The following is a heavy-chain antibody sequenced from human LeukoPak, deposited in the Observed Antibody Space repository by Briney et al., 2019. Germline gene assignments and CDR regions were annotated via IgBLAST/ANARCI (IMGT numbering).Heavy chain of an antibody. D-gene: IGHD3-9*01. CDR2: IYYSGST. CDR3: ARAKTYYDILTGYSFDP. Sequence: SETLSLTCTVSGGSISSSSYYWGWIRQPPGKGLEWIGYIYYSGSTYYNPSLKSRVTISVDTSKNQFSLKLSSVTAADTAVYYCARAKTYYDILTGYSFDPWGQGTLVTVSS. V-gene: IGHV4-30-4*08. CDR1: GGSISSSSYY. J-gene: IGHJ5*02.